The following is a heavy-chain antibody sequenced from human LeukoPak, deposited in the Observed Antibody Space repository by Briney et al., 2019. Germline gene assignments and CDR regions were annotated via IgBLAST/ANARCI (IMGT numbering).Heavy chain of an antibody. CDR3: ARGSSSAWYTFHY. D-gene: IGHD6-19*01. Sequence: ASVKVSCKASGYTFSSYAMHWVRQAPGQRLEWMGWINAGNGNTKYSQEFQGRVTITRDTSASTAYMELSSLRSEDMAVYYCARGSSSAWYTFHYWGQGTLVTVSS. CDR2: INAGNGNT. CDR1: GYTFSSYA. J-gene: IGHJ4*02. V-gene: IGHV1-3*03.